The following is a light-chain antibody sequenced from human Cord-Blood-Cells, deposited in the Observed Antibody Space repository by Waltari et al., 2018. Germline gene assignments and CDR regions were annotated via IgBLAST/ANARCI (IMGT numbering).Light chain of an antibody. Sequence: SYVLTLPPSVSVAPGKTARITCGGNNIGSKSVHWYQQKPGQAPVLVIYYDSDRPSGIPERFSGSNSGNTATLTISRVEAGDEADYYCQVWDSSSDHWVFGGGTKLTVL. V-gene: IGLV3-21*04. CDR2: YDS. J-gene: IGLJ3*02. CDR1: NIGSKS. CDR3: QVWDSSSDHWV.